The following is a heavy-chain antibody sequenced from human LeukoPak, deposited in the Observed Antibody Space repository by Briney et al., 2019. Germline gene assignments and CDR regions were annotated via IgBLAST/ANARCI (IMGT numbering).Heavy chain of an antibody. CDR2: IQYSGST. CDR1: ADSIISSRYY. Sequence: SETLSLICTVSADSIISSRYYWGWIRQPPGKGLEWIGSIQYSGSTYYNSSLESRVTISVDTSKNQLSLKLSSVTAADTAVYYCARPGGSDWFYFDHWGQGTLVTVSS. D-gene: IGHD6-19*01. J-gene: IGHJ4*02. V-gene: IGHV4-39*01. CDR3: ARPGGSDWFYFDH.